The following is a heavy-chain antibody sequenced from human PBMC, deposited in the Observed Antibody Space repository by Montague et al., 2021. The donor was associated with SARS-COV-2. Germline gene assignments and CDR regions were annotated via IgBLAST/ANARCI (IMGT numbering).Heavy chain of an antibody. D-gene: IGHD3-10*01. V-gene: IGHV4-34*01. J-gene: IGHJ6*02. Sequence: SETLSLTCDFSDGSVSAYFWSWVRQLPGKGLEWIGQVDRSGTAHXGPSLQSRLTLSVDTSNNQVSLNLTSVTATDTATYYCARGRDSGTYFGTKYYFQYGLDVWGQGTTVTVSS. CDR3: ARGRDSGTYFGTKYYFQYGLDV. CDR1: DGSVSAYF. CDR2: VDRSGTA.